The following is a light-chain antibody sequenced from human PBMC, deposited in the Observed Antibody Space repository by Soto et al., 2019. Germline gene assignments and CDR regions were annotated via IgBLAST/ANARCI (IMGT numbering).Light chain of an antibody. CDR3: GSYRSANTPYV. V-gene: IGLV2-14*03. CDR2: DVT. Sequence: HSALTQPASVSGSPGQSITISCTGTSSDVGGYNFVSWYQHHPGRAPKLMIYDVTNRPSGVSNRFSGSKSGNTASLTISGLQAEDEADYYCGSYRSANTPYVFGTGTKVTVL. J-gene: IGLJ1*01. CDR1: SSDVGGYNF.